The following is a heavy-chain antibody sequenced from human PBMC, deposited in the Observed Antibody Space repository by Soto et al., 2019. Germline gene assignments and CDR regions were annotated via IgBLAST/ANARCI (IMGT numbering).Heavy chain of an antibody. V-gene: IGHV2-5*02. Sequence: SGPTLVNPTQTLILTCTFSGFSLSTTGVGVGWIRQPPGKALDWLALIYWDDDKRYSPSLKSRLTITKDTSKNQVVLTMTNMDPIDTATYYCVNATPVTTGRDYWGQGTLVTVA. J-gene: IGHJ4*02. CDR2: IYWDDDK. CDR3: VNATPVTTGRDY. D-gene: IGHD4-17*01. CDR1: GFSLSTTGVG.